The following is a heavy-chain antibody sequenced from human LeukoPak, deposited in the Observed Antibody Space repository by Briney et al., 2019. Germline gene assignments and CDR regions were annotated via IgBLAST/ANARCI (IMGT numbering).Heavy chain of an antibody. CDR2: ISYDGSNK. Sequence: GGSLRLSCAASGFTFSNAWMSWVRQAPGKGLEWVAVISYDGSNKYYADSVKGRFTISRDNSKNTLYLQMNSLRAEDTAVYYCATAGTTGTFDYWGQGTLVTVSS. D-gene: IGHD1-1*01. V-gene: IGHV3-30*03. CDR3: ATAGTTGTFDY. CDR1: GFTFSNAW. J-gene: IGHJ4*02.